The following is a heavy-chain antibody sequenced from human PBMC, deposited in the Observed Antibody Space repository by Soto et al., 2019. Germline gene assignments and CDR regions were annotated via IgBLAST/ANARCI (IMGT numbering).Heavy chain of an antibody. D-gene: IGHD3-22*01. CDR3: ARGRNYYDSSGYYYFDY. V-gene: IGHV3-13*01. CDR1: GFTFSSYD. Sequence: EVQLVESGGGLVQPGGSLRLSCAASGFTFSSYDMHWVRQATGKGLEWVSAIGTAGDTYYPGSVKGRFTISRENAKNSLYLQMNSLRAEDTAVYYCARGRNYYDSSGYYYFDYWGQGTLVTVSS. CDR2: IGTAGDT. J-gene: IGHJ4*02.